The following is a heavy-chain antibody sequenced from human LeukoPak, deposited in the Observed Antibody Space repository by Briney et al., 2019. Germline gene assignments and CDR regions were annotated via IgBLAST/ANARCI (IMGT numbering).Heavy chain of an antibody. Sequence: SQTLSLTCAISGDSVSSNSAAWNWIRQSPSRGLEWLGRTYYRSKWYNDYAVSVKSRITINPDTSKNQFSLQLNSVTPEDTAVYYSARVGLGNDRTPNWFDPWGQGTLVTVSS. J-gene: IGHJ5*02. CDR3: ARVGLGNDRTPNWFDP. D-gene: IGHD1-1*01. CDR2: TYYRSKWYN. V-gene: IGHV6-1*01. CDR1: GDSVSSNSAA.